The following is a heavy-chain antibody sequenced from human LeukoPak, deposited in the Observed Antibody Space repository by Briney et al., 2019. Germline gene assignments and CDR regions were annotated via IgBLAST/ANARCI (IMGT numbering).Heavy chain of an antibody. CDR3: AKWMKGSERFTMVRGFIKKTAGLYYRDV. Sequence: GGSLRLSCAASGFTLSSYAMSWVRQAPGKGLEWVSSISASGGSTNYADSVKGRFTISRDNSKNTVYLQMNSLRAEDTAVYYCAKWMKGSERFTMVRGFIKKTAGLYYRDVGGKGPTVTVSS. V-gene: IGHV3-23*01. D-gene: IGHD3-10*01. CDR1: GFTLSSYA. J-gene: IGHJ6*03. CDR2: ISASGGST.